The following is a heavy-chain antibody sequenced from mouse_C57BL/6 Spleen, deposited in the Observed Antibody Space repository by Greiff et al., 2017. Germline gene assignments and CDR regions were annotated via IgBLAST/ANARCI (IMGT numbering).Heavy chain of an antibody. CDR2: IDPSDSYT. CDR1: GYTFTSYW. V-gene: IGHV1-59*01. CDR3: ARCYYGSSYLYYFDY. J-gene: IGHJ2*01. Sequence: VQLQQPGAELVRPGTSVKLSCKASGYTFTSYWMHWVKQRPGQGLEWIGVIDPSDSYTNYNQQFKGKATLTVDTSSSTAYMQLSSLTSEDSAVYYCARCYYGSSYLYYFDYWGQGTTLTVSS. D-gene: IGHD1-1*01.